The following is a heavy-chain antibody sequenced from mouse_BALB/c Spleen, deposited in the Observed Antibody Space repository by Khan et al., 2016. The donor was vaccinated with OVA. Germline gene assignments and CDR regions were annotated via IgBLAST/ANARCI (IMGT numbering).Heavy chain of an antibody. CDR2: IWSGGST. Sequence: VQLQESGPGLVQPSQSLSITCTVSGFSLTSYGIHWVRQSPGKGLEWLGVIWSGGSTDYSAVFISRLSISKDNSKSQVFFKMNSLQANDTAIYYCARNYDYDEGLAYWGQGTLVTVSA. D-gene: IGHD2-4*01. V-gene: IGHV2-2*02. CDR1: GFSLTSYG. CDR3: ARNYDYDEGLAY. J-gene: IGHJ3*01.